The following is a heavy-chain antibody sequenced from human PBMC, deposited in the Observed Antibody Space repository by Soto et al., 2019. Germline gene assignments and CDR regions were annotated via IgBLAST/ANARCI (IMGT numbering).Heavy chain of an antibody. CDR3: AKGMSAAGTIRVYFDY. J-gene: IGHJ4*02. D-gene: IGHD6-13*01. CDR1: GFTFSSYA. V-gene: IGHV3-23*01. Sequence: PGGSLRLSCAASGFTFSSYAMSWVRQAPGKGLEWVSAISGSGGSTYYADSVKGRFTISRDNSKNTLYLQMNSLRAEDTAVYYCAKGMSAAGTIRVYFDYWGQGTLVTVSS. CDR2: ISGSGGST.